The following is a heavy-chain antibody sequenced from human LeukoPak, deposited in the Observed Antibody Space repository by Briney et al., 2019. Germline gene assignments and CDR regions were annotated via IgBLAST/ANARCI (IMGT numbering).Heavy chain of an antibody. D-gene: IGHD1-26*01. CDR1: GGSISSSSYY. J-gene: IGHJ4*02. Sequence: SETLSLTCTVSGGSISSSSYYWGWIRQPPGKGLEWIGSIYYSGSTYYNPSLKSRVTISVDTSKNQFSLKLSSVTAADTAVYYCARVGRSGSYRGLFDYWGQGTLVTVSS. CDR2: IYYSGST. V-gene: IGHV4-39*07. CDR3: ARVGRSGSYRGLFDY.